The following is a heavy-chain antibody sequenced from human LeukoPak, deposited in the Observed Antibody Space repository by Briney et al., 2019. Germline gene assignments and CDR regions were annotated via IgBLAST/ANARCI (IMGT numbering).Heavy chain of an antibody. CDR2: FDPEDGET. CDR3: ATAIPDYDFWSGCV. Sequence: GASVKVSCKVSGYTLTQLSMHWVRQAPGKGLEWMGGFDPEDGETIYAQKFQGRVTMTEDTSTDTAYMELSSLRSEDTAVYYCATAIPDYDFWSGCVWVQGTLVTVSS. J-gene: IGHJ4*02. CDR1: GYTLTQLS. V-gene: IGHV1-24*01. D-gene: IGHD3-3*01.